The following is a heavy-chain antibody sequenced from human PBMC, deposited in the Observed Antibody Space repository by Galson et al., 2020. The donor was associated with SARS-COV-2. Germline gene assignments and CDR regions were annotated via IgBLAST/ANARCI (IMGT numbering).Heavy chain of an antibody. CDR3: ARSRVDIVATTALHFDY. D-gene: IGHD5-12*01. CDR1: GASIRSYY. V-gene: IGHV4-59*01. Sequence: SETLSLTCTASGASIRSYYWGWIRQPPGKGLEWIGFIYYSERTKYNPSLKSRLTISVDTSKNQFSLKLSSVTAADTAVYYCARSRVDIVATTALHFDYWGQGTLVTVSS. J-gene: IGHJ4*02. CDR2: IYYSERT.